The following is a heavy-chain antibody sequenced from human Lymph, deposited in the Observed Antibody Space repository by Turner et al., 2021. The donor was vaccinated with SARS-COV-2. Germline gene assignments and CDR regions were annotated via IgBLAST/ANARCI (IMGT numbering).Heavy chain of an antibody. V-gene: IGHV4-39*01. CDR3: ARLVGRAEYYFDY. D-gene: IGHD3-10*01. J-gene: IGHJ4*02. CDR1: GRAISSSSHY. CDR2: NKYRGSN. Sequence: QLQLQESGPGLVKPSETLSLTCTVSGRAISSSSHYCGWIRQPPGRGLERIGHNKYRGSNYYNPSRKRRATITVDTSKNQYSMKLSSVAAADKAVYYCARLVGRAEYYFDYWGQGTLVTVSS.